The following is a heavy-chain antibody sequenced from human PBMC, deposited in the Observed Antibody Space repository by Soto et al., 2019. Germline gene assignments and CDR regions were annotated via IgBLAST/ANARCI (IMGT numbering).Heavy chain of an antibody. V-gene: IGHV3-9*01. D-gene: IGHD2-21*01. J-gene: IGHJ4*02. CDR2: ISWDSGSI. CDR1: GFTFDEFA. CDR3: AKIVTRHSLVPVFYQ. Sequence: EVQLVESGGGLGQPGRSLRLSCVGSGFTFDEFAIHWVRQAPGKGLEWVSGISWDSGSINYADSVRGRFTISRDNAKKSLYLHMTSLGSEDTAFYYCAKIVTRHSLVPVFYQWGQGALVTVSS.